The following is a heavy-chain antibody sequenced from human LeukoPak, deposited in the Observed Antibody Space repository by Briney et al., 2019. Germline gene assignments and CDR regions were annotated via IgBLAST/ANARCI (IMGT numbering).Heavy chain of an antibody. Sequence: GGSLRLSCAASRFTFSSYWMHWVRQAPGKGLVWVSRINSDGSSTNYVDSVKGRFTISRDNSKNTQSLQMNSLRAEDTAVYYCAKDDDWGRYKHWGQGTLVTVS. CDR1: RFTFSSYW. CDR2: INSDGSST. CDR3: AKDDDWGRYKH. J-gene: IGHJ1*01. V-gene: IGHV3-74*01. D-gene: IGHD3-16*01.